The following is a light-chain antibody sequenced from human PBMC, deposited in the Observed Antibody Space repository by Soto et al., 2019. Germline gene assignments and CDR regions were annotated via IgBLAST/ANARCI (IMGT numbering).Light chain of an antibody. Sequence: EIVLTQSPGTLSLSPGERVTLSCRASQSLSGNYLAWYQQKPGQAPKFLIYGASNRATGIPDRFSGGGSGTDFALTIKRLEPEDFAVYYCQQYGHSPITFGQGTRLEIK. CDR1: QSLSGNY. J-gene: IGKJ5*01. CDR3: QQYGHSPIT. CDR2: GAS. V-gene: IGKV3-20*01.